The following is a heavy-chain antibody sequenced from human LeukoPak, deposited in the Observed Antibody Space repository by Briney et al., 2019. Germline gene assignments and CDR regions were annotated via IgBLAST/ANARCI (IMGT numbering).Heavy chain of an antibody. Sequence: KPGGSLRLSCVASGFIFSDYSMDWVRQAPGKGLEWVSSISSSSAYIFYSDSVKGRFTISRDNAKNSLYLQMNSLRAEDTAVYYCARDQGFVQTYYYYYYMDVWGKGTTVTVSS. J-gene: IGHJ6*03. CDR2: ISSSSAYI. V-gene: IGHV3-21*01. CDR3: ARDQGFVQTYYYYYYMDV. D-gene: IGHD2-8*01. CDR1: GFIFSDYS.